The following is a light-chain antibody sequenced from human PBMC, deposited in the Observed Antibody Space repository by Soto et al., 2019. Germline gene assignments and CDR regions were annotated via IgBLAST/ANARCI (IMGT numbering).Light chain of an antibody. V-gene: IGLV2-8*01. CDR1: GSDVGGYNY. Sequence: QSALTQPPSASGSPGQSVTISCTGTGSDVGGYNYVSWYQQHPGKAPKLMIYEVSKRPSGVPDRFSGSKSGNTASLTVSGLQAEDEADYYCSSYAGSKNVVFGGGTKLTVL. CDR2: EVS. J-gene: IGLJ2*01. CDR3: SSYAGSKNVV.